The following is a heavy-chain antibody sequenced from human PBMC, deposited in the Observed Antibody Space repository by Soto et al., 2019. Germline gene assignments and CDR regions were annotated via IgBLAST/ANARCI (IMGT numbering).Heavy chain of an antibody. J-gene: IGHJ4*02. Sequence: PGGALRLSCAASGFTFSNYAMNWVRQAPGKGLEWVSTISGSSGSAYYADSVKGRFTISRDNSKYTLYLQMNSLRAADTAVYYCAQVPLRPYYFAYWGQGALVTVSS. CDR3: AQVPLRPYYFAY. CDR2: ISGSSGSA. CDR1: GFTFSNYA. V-gene: IGHV3-23*01. D-gene: IGHD4-17*01.